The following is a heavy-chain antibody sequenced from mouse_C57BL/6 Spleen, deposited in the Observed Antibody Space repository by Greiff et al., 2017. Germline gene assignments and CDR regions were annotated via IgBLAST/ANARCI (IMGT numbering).Heavy chain of an antibody. Sequence: QVQLQQSGAELVMPGASVKLSCKASGYTFTSYWMHWVKQRPGQGLEWIGEIDPSDSYTNYNQKFKGKSTLTVDKSSSTAYMQLSSLTSEDSAVYYCARGGIYYGSSLPFDYWGQGTLVTVSA. CDR2: IDPSDSYT. CDR3: ARGGIYYGSSLPFDY. V-gene: IGHV1-69*01. CDR1: GYTFTSYW. D-gene: IGHD1-1*01. J-gene: IGHJ3*01.